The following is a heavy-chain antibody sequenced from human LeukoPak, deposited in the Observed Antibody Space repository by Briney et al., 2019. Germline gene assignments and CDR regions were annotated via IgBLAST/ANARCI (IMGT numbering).Heavy chain of an antibody. CDR2: IYYSGST. Sequence: SETLSLTCTVSGDSISSGDYYWSWIRQPPGKGLEWIGYIYYSGSTYYNPSLKGRVTISVDTSKNQFSLKLSSVTAADTAVYYCARVRVRGVMTRFDPWGQGTLVTVSS. J-gene: IGHJ5*02. CDR3: ARVRVRGVMTRFDP. V-gene: IGHV4-30-4*01. CDR1: GDSISSGDYY. D-gene: IGHD3-10*01.